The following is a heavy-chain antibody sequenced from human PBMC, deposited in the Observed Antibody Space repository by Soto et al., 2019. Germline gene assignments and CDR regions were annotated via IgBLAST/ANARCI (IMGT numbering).Heavy chain of an antibody. CDR1: GYTFTGYY. V-gene: IGHV1-2*04. Sequence: ASVKVSCKASGYTFTGYYMHWVRQAPGQGLEWMGWINPNSGGTNYAQKFQGWVTMTRDTSISTAYMELSRLRSDDTAVYYCARDPDFSAAGTAGRGAYYYYGMDVWGQGTTVTVSS. D-gene: IGHD6-13*01. CDR2: INPNSGGT. CDR3: ARDPDFSAAGTAGRGAYYYYGMDV. J-gene: IGHJ6*02.